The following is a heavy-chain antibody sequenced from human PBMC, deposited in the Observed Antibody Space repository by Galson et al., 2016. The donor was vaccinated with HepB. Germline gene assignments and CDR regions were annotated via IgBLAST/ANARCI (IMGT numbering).Heavy chain of an antibody. Sequence: SLRLSCAASGFTFSNCAMTWVRQAPGKGLEWVANINQDGIEKYYVGSVEGRFTISRDNAKKSLYLQMDSLRAEDTAVYYCARSGEPSWGQGTLVTVSS. V-gene: IGHV3-7*01. J-gene: IGHJ5*02. CDR2: INQDGIEK. CDR3: ARSGEPS. D-gene: IGHD4-17*01. CDR1: GFTFSNCA.